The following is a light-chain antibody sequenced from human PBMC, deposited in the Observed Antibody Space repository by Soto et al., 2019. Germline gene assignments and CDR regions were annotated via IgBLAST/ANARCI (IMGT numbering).Light chain of an antibody. Sequence: VIWMTQSPSLLSASTGDRVTISCRMSQGIGSSLAWYQKKPGKAPELLIYAASTLQSGVPSRFSGSGSGTDFSLTISCLQSEDFATYYCQQDHSFPGNTFGQGTRLEIK. J-gene: IGKJ5*01. V-gene: IGKV1D-8*01. CDR2: AAS. CDR1: QGIGSS. CDR3: QQDHSFPGNT.